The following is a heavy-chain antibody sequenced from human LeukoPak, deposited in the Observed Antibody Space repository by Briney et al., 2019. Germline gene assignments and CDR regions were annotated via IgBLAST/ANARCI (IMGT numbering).Heavy chain of an antibody. V-gene: IGHV3-21*01. J-gene: IGHJ4*02. CDR3: ARVLTMVRGVIILAYYFDY. Sequence: GGSLRLSCAASVFTFSSYSMNWVRQAPGKGLEWVSSISSSSSYIYYADSVKGRFTISRDNAKNSLYLQMNSLRAEDTAVYYCARVLTMVRGVIILAYYFDYWGQGTLVTVSS. D-gene: IGHD3-10*01. CDR2: ISSSSSYI. CDR1: VFTFSSYS.